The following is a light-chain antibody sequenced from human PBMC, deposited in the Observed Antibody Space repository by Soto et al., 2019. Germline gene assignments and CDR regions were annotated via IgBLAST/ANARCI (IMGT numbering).Light chain of an antibody. CDR3: QQVHTSPVT. V-gene: IGKV1-39*01. Sequence: DIQMTQSPSSLSASVGDRVIITCRAGQNIGAYLNWYQHKPGKAPSLLIFFASSLQTGVPSRFSGSGSGTQFSLTINNLQPEDFATYYCQQVHTSPVTFGQGTKVDIK. CDR2: FAS. CDR1: QNIGAY. J-gene: IGKJ1*01.